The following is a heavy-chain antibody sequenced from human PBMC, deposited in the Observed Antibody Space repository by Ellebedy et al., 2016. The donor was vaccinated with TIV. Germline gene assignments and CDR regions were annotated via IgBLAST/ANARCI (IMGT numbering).Heavy chain of an antibody. D-gene: IGHD3-9*01. Sequence: ASVKVSCKASGYTLTNYGINWVRQAPGQGLEWMGWISGNNGSTKYVQNFQGRVTMTTDTSTSTAYMELRSLRSDDTAVYYCARGGDVLTGYENWFDPWGQGTLVTVSS. CDR2: ISGNNGST. CDR3: ARGGDVLTGYENWFDP. V-gene: IGHV1-18*04. CDR1: GYTLTNYG. J-gene: IGHJ5*02.